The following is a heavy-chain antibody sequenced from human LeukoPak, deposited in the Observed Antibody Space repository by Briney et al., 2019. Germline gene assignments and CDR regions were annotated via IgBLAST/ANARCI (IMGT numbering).Heavy chain of an antibody. CDR3: AKRLGDPRAFDY. D-gene: IGHD2-21*02. CDR2: ISGTSGTI. CDR1: GFTFSNYA. J-gene: IGHJ4*02. Sequence: GGSLRLSCAASGFTFSNYAMSWVRQAPGKGLEWVSGISGTSGTINYAAPVKGRFTISRDNSKNTLHLQMNSLRVDDMAVYYCAKRLGDPRAFDYWGQGTLATVSS. V-gene: IGHV3-23*01.